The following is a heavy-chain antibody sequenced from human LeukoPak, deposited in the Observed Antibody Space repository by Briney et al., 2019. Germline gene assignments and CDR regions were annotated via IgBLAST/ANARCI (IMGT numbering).Heavy chain of an antibody. CDR2: ISYDGSNK. CDR3: AKDPGEMATNYYFDY. V-gene: IGHV3-30*18. CDR1: GFTFSSYG. D-gene: IGHD5-24*01. J-gene: IGHJ4*02. Sequence: PGGSLRLSCAASGFTFSSYGIHWVRQAPGKGLEWVAVISYDGSNKYYADSVRGRFTISRDNSKHTLYLQMNSLRGDDTAVYYCAKDPGEMATNYYFDYWGQGTLVTVSS.